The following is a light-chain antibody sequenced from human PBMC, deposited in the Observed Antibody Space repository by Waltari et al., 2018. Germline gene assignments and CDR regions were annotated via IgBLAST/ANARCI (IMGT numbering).Light chain of an antibody. CDR2: DAS. J-gene: IGKJ4*01. CDR1: QSIRTY. Sequence: EIVLTQSPATLSLSPGERAPLSCRASQSIRTYLAWYQHRPGQAPRLLIYDASNRATDIPARFSGSGSGTDFTLTISSLQPEDFAVYYCQERSNWPGGAFGGGTTVEI. V-gene: IGKV3-11*01. CDR3: QERSNWPGGA.